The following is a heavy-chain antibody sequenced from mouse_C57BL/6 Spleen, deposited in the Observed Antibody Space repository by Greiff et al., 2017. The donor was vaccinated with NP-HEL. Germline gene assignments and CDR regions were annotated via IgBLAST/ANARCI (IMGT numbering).Heavy chain of an antibody. CDR3: ARHIGSNYGYFDY. Sequence: EVQRVESGGDLVKPGGSLKLSCAASGFTFSSYGMSWVRQTPDKRLEWVAPISSGGSYTYYPDSVKGRFTISRNNAKNTLYLQMSSLKSEDTAMYYCARHIGSNYGYFDYWGQGTTLTVSS. CDR1: GFTFSSYG. CDR2: ISSGGSYT. V-gene: IGHV5-6*01. D-gene: IGHD1-1*01. J-gene: IGHJ2*01.